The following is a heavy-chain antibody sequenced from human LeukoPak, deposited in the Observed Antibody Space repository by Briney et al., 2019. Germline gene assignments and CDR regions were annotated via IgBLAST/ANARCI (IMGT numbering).Heavy chain of an antibody. CDR1: VFTFSSYW. J-gene: IGHJ4*02. CDR2: INTDGSST. D-gene: IGHD3-22*01. CDR3: ARPRAYDTRGFDY. V-gene: IGHV3-74*01. Sequence: GGSLRLSCAASVFTFSSYWMHWVRQAPGKGLVWVSRINTDGSSTTYADSVKGRFTISRDNAKNTLYLQMNSLRAEDTAVYYCARPRAYDTRGFDYWGQGTLVTVSS.